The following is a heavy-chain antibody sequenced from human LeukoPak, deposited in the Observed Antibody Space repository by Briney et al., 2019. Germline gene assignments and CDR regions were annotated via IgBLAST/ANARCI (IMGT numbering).Heavy chain of an antibody. CDR2: ISSSGSTI. Sequence: GGSLRLSCAASGFTFSDYYMSWIRQAPGKGLEWVSYISSSGSTIYYADSVKGRFTISRDNAKNSLYLQMNSLRAEDTAVYYCARSRTRYYGSEPLNDYWGQGTLVTVSS. CDR1: GFTFSDYY. CDR3: ARSRTRYYGSEPLNDY. D-gene: IGHD3-10*01. J-gene: IGHJ4*02. V-gene: IGHV3-11*01.